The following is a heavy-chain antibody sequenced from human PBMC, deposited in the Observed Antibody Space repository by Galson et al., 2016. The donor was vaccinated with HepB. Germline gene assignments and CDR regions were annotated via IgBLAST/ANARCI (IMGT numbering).Heavy chain of an antibody. CDR1: GFTLSSYE. D-gene: IGHD2-2*02. CDR3: AREPPYTGAYNWFDT. Sequence: SLRLSCAASGFTLSSYEMNWVRQAPGKGLEWVSYISSSGNIIYYVDSVEGRFTISRDNAKNSLYLQMNSLRAEDTAVYYWAREPPYTGAYNWFDTWGQGTLVTVSS. V-gene: IGHV3-48*03. J-gene: IGHJ5*02. CDR2: ISSSGNII.